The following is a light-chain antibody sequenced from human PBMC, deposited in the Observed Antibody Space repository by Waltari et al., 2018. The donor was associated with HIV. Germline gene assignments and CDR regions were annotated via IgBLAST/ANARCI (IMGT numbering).Light chain of an antibody. J-gene: IGKJ2*01. CDR2: DAS. CDR1: QSVSTY. CDR3: QQRSNLPYT. V-gene: IGKV3-11*01. Sequence: SVFTQSPATLSLSPGERANLSCRSRQSVSTYLAWYQQKPGQAPRLLIYDASNRATGIPARFSGSGSGTDFTLTISSLEPEDFAVYYCQQRSNLPYTFGQGTKLEIK.